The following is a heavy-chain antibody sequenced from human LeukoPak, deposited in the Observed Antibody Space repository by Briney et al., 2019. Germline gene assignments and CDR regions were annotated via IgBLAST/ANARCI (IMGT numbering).Heavy chain of an antibody. Sequence: GGSLRLSCAASGFTFSSYGMHWVRQAPGKGLEWVAFIRYDGSNKYYADSVKGRFTISRDNSKNTLYLQMNSLRAEDTAAYYCAKDGGIAAAGTLDYWGQGTLVTVSS. D-gene: IGHD6-13*01. V-gene: IGHV3-30*02. J-gene: IGHJ4*02. CDR1: GFTFSSYG. CDR2: IRYDGSNK. CDR3: AKDGGIAAAGTLDY.